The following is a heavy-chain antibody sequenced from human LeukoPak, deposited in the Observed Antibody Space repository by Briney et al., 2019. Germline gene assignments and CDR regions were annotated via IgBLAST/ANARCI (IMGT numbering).Heavy chain of an antibody. CDR2: IDFNGNT. Sequence: SETLSLTCTVSGGSIGDYYRSWVRQPPGKGLESIGYIDFNGNTFYNPSLKSRVTMSLDTSKSQFSLKLSSVTAADTAIYYCQSRFLEWLLDYWGQGTLVTVSS. D-gene: IGHD3-3*01. CDR3: QSRFLEWLLDY. V-gene: IGHV4-59*04. CDR1: GGSIGDYY. J-gene: IGHJ4*02.